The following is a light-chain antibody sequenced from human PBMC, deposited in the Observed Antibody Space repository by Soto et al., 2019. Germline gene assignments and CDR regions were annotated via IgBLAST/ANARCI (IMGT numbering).Light chain of an antibody. V-gene: IGLV1-44*01. CDR2: TNN. Sequence: QSALTQPPSASGTPGQRIIISCSGSTSNIESHSVNWFQQVPGTAPRLLIITNNQRPSGVPDRFSGSKSGASASLAISGLQSEDEATYYCATWDDSRKGIFGTWTKVTVL. J-gene: IGLJ1*01. CDR1: TSNIESHS. CDR3: ATWDDSRKGI.